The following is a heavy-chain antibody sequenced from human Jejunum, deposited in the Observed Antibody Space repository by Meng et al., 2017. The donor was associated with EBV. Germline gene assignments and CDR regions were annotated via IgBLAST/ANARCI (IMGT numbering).Heavy chain of an antibody. V-gene: IGHV3-20*01. CDR2: INWDGRRT. D-gene: IGHD2-2*03. J-gene: IGHJ4*02. CDR1: GFTLEDYG. Sequence: LGGAGGGVVRPGGSLRLFCVASGFTLEDYGMNWVRQVPGKGLEWVATINWDGRRTGYADSVKGRFTISRDNAKNSLYLQMNSLRAEDTALYHCARDKRGAGYCHDYWGQGTLVTVSS. CDR3: ARDKRGAGYCHDY.